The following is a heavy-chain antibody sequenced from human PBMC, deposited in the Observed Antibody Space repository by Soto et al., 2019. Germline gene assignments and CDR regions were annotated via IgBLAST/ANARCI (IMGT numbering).Heavy chain of an antibody. Sequence: GESLKISCKGSGYSFTNYWIGWVRQMPGKGLEWMGIIYPGDSDTRYSPSFQGQVTMSADKSISTAYLQWSSLKASDTAMYYCATGYTRTWTGFGYWGQGTLVTVSS. D-gene: IGHD3-9*01. J-gene: IGHJ4*02. CDR1: GYSFTNYW. CDR2: IYPGDSDT. V-gene: IGHV5-51*01. CDR3: ATGYTRTWTGFGY.